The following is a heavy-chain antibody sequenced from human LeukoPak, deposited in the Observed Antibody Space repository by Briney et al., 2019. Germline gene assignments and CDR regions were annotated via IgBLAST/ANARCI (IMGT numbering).Heavy chain of an antibody. D-gene: IGHD6-13*01. CDR2: ISSSSSYI. Sequence: GGSLRLSCAASGFTFSSYSMNWVRQAPGKGLEWVSSISSSSSYIYYADSVKGRFTISRDNAKNSLYLQMNSLRAEDTAVYYCATYSSSYAEYFQHWGQGTLVTVSS. J-gene: IGHJ1*01. CDR1: GFTFSSYS. V-gene: IGHV3-21*01. CDR3: ATYSSSYAEYFQH.